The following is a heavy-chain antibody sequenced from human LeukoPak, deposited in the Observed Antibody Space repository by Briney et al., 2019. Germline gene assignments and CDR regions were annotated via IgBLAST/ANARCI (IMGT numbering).Heavy chain of an antibody. CDR1: GFTFSSYA. D-gene: IGHD3-22*01. Sequence: GGSLRLSRAASGFTFSSYAMSWVRQAPGKGLEWVSAISGSGGSTYYADSVKGRFTISRDNSKNTLYLQMNSLRAEDTAVYYCAKELITMIVVVPAAFDIWGQGTMVTVSS. CDR3: AKELITMIVVVPAAFDI. J-gene: IGHJ3*02. CDR2: ISGSGGST. V-gene: IGHV3-23*01.